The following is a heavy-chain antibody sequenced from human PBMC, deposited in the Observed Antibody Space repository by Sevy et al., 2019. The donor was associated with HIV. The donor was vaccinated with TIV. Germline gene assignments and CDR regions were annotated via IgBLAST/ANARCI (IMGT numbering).Heavy chain of an antibody. CDR3: ATTKDYYESSGDPFDY. V-gene: IGHV1-24*01. Sequence: APVKVSCKVSGYTLTKLAMHWVRQGPRKGLEWMGSFDPEDEETIYAQKFQGRVTMTEDTSTETAYMELSSLRSEDTAVYYCATTKDYYESSGDPFDYWGQGTLVTVSS. D-gene: IGHD3-22*01. J-gene: IGHJ4*02. CDR1: GYTLTKLA. CDR2: FDPEDEET.